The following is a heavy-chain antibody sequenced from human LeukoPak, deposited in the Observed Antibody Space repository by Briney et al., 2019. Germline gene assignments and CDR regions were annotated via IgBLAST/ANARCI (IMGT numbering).Heavy chain of an antibody. V-gene: IGHV3-23*01. Sequence: GGSLRLSCAASGFTFSSYAISWVRQAPGKGLEWVLAISGSGGSTYYADSVKGRFTISRDNSKDTLYLQMNSLRAEDTAVYYCAKENSSGWYPAAFDIWGQGTMVTVSS. CDR3: AKENSSGWYPAAFDI. D-gene: IGHD6-19*01. CDR2: ISGSGGST. CDR1: GFTFSSYA. J-gene: IGHJ3*02.